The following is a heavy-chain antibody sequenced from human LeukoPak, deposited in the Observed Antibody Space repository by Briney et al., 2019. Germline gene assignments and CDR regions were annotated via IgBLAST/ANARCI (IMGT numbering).Heavy chain of an antibody. CDR2: ISYDGSNK. CDR1: GFTFSSNW. J-gene: IGHJ4*02. V-gene: IGHV3-30*03. Sequence: GGSLRLSCAASGFTFSSNWMTWVRQAPGKGLEWVAVISYDGSNKYYADSVKGRFTISRDNSKNTLYLQMNSLRAEDTAVYYCARAIAAAHLFDYWGQGTLVTVSS. CDR3: ARAIAAAHLFDY. D-gene: IGHD6-13*01.